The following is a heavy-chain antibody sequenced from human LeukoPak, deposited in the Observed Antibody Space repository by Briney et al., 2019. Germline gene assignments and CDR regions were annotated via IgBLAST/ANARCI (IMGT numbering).Heavy chain of an antibody. CDR2: ISTSSNI. J-gene: IGHJ3*02. Sequence: GGSLRLSCAASGFTFNSYTMNWVRQAPGKGLEWVSYISTSSNIYYEDSVKGRFTISRDNAKNSLFLQMSSLRLEDTAVYYCARAFDIWGQGTMVTVSS. V-gene: IGHV3-48*01. CDR3: ARAFDI. CDR1: GFTFNSYT.